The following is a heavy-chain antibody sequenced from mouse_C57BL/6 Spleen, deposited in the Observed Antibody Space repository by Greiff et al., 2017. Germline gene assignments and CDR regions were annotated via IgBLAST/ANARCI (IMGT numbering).Heavy chain of an antibody. Sequence: EVQLVESGGGLVKPGGSLKLSCAASGFTFSSYAMSWVRQTPEKRLEWVATISDGGSYTYYPDNVKGRFTISRDNAKNNLYLQMSHLKSEDTAMYYCAREEPFDYWGQGTTLTVSS. CDR1: GFTFSSYA. CDR3: AREEPFDY. CDR2: ISDGGSYT. J-gene: IGHJ2*01. V-gene: IGHV5-4*01.